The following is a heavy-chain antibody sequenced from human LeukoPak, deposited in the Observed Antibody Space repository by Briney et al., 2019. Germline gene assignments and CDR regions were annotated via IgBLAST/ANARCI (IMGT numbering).Heavy chain of an antibody. Sequence: SETLSLTCTVSGGSISSSSYYWGWIRQPPGKGLEWIGSIYYSGSTYYNPTLKSRVTISVDRSKNQFSLKLSSVTAADTAVYARALRYFDWLLDYWYFDLWGRGTLVTVSS. CDR3: ALRYFDWLLDYWYFDL. D-gene: IGHD3-9*01. CDR1: GGSISSSSYY. V-gene: IGHV4-39*07. J-gene: IGHJ2*01. CDR2: IYYSGST.